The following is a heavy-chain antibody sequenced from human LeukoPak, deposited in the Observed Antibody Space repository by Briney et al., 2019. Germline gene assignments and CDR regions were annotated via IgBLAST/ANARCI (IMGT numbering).Heavy chain of an antibody. CDR2: IYYSGST. CDR1: GGSVSSGSYY. D-gene: IGHD3-3*01. V-gene: IGHV4-61*01. CDR3: ARAQLGLSFWNY. J-gene: IGHJ4*02. Sequence: SETLSLTCTVSGGSVSSGSYYWSWIRQPPGKGLEWIGYIYYSGSTNYNPSLKSRVTISVDTSKNQFSLKLSSVTAADTAVYYCARAQLGLSFWNYWGQGTLVTVSS.